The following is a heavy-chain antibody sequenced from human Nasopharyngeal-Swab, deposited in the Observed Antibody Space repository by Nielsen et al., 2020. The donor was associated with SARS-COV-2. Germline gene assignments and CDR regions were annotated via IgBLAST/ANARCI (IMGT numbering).Heavy chain of an antibody. J-gene: IGHJ4*02. CDR2: IYPGDSDT. Sequence: GSLRLSCQGSGYSFTTYWIAWVRQMPGKGLEWMGIIYPGDSDTRYSPSFQGQVTISADKSISTAYLQWSSLKASDTAMYYCAWKSSGWYGSYDYWGQGTLVTVSS. V-gene: IGHV5-51*01. D-gene: IGHD6-19*01. CDR1: GYSFTTYW. CDR3: AWKSSGWYGSYDY.